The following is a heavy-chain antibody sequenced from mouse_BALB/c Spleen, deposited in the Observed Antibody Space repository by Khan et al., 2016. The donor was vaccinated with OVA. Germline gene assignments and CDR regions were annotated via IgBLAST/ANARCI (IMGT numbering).Heavy chain of an antibody. D-gene: IGHD2-13*01. Sequence: VQLQQSGPELVRPGASVKISCKASGYSFTGYFMNWVMQSHGKSLEWIGRINPHIGETFYNQKFKDKATLTVDESSNTAHMELRSLASEDSAVYYCPRIYRGDFDYWGQGTTLTVSS. CDR2: INPHIGET. CDR1: GYSFTGYF. J-gene: IGHJ2*01. CDR3: PRIYRGDFDY. V-gene: IGHV1-20*02.